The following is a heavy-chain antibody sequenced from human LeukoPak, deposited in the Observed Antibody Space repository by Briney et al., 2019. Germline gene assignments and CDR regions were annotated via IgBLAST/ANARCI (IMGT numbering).Heavy chain of an antibody. V-gene: IGHV4-59*01. D-gene: IGHD3-10*01. Sequence: SETLSLTCTVACGSISSYNACWIRQPPEDRLEWIGYIYDSGITNYNPSLKSRVTISVDTSKNQFSLKLSSVTAADTAVYYCARLSGVTMVRGVTTHYYGMDVWGKGTTVTVSS. CDR3: ARLSGVTMVRGVTTHYYGMDV. J-gene: IGHJ6*04. CDR1: CGSISSYN. CDR2: IYDSGIT.